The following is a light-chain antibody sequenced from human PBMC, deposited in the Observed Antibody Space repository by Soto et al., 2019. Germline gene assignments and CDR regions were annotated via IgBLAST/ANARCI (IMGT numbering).Light chain of an antibody. V-gene: IGLV1-47*02. J-gene: IGLJ3*02. CDR2: SNN. CDR1: SSNIGTNY. CDR3: ATWDDGLRGRV. Sequence: QSAVTQPPSASGTPGQRSTISCSGSSSNIGTNYVYWYQQLQATAPKLLINSNNQRPTGVPYHFSGSKSGTLASPAIRGLRSEDEADYYCATWDDGLRGRVFGGGTKLTVL.